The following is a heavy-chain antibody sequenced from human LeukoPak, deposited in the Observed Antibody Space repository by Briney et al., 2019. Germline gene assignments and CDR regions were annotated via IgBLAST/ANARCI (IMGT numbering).Heavy chain of an antibody. CDR2: LSKSSTYV. J-gene: IGHJ5*02. V-gene: IGHV3-21*01. CDR1: GFTFSTYS. Sequence: RTGGFLRLSCAASGFTFSTYSMSWVRPAPGKGLEWVSSLSKSSTYVYYAASVKGRFTISRDKAKNSRFLEMNSLRAEDTAVYYCARDREASDDFNWFDPWGQGTLVTVSS. D-gene: IGHD3/OR15-3a*01. CDR3: ARDREASDDFNWFDP.